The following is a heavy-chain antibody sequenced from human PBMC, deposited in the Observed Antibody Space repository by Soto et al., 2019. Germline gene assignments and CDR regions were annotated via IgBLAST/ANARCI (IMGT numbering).Heavy chain of an antibody. V-gene: IGHV4-4*02. CDR3: VRSVPATACAYNGMDV. Sequence: QVRLQESGPGLVKPSGTLSLTCAVSGGSVESSNCWSWVRQAPGKGLEWIGEIYHSWTFNYNPSLASRASGSVDTSTSPFSVNLNSVTVADTAVYYWVRSVPATACAYNGMDVWGQGTTVTVSS. J-gene: IGHJ6*02. D-gene: IGHD1-26*01. CDR2: IYHSWTF. CDR1: GGSVESSNC.